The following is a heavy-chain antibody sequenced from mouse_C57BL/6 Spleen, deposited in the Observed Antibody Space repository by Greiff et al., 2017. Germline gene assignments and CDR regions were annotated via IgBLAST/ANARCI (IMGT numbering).Heavy chain of an antibody. V-gene: IGHV1-42*01. CDR2: INPSTGGT. J-gene: IGHJ4*01. D-gene: IGHD2-3*01. CDR3: ASSDGYSYAMDY. Sequence: EVQLQQSGPELVKPGASVKISCKASGYSFTGYYMNWVKQSPEKSLEWIGEINPSTGGTTYNQKFKAKATLTVDKSSSTAYMQLKSLTSEDSAVYYCASSDGYSYAMDYWGQGTSVTVSS. CDR1: GYSFTGYY.